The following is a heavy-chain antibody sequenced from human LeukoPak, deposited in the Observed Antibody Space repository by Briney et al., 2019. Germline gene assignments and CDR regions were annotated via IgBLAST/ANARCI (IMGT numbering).Heavy chain of an antibody. D-gene: IGHD5-24*01. Sequence: PGGSLRLSCAASAFSFSAYSMNWVRQAPGKGLEWVSYISSSSRITYYADSVKGRFTISRGNAKNSLYLQMNSLRAEDTAVYYCARDPDGSDAYFDYWGQGTLVTVSS. CDR2: ISSSSRIT. J-gene: IGHJ4*02. CDR1: AFSFSAYS. CDR3: ARDPDGSDAYFDY. V-gene: IGHV3-48*01.